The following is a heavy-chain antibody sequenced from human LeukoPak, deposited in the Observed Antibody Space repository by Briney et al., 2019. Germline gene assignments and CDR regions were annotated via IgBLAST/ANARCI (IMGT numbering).Heavy chain of an antibody. D-gene: IGHD1-26*01. Sequence: GSLRLSCAASGFTFSSYSMNWVRQPPGKELEWIGSVYYSGSTYYNPSLKSRVTISIDMSKNHFSLKLSSVTAADTAVYYCASQRIVGAAGEHYWGQGTLVTVSS. CDR2: VYYSGST. J-gene: IGHJ4*02. CDR1: GFTFSSYSMN. V-gene: IGHV4-39*02. CDR3: ASQRIVGAAGEHY.